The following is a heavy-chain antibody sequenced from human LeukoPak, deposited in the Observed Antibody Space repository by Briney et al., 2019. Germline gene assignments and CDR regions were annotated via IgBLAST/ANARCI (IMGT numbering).Heavy chain of an antibody. J-gene: IGHJ4*02. D-gene: IGHD1-26*01. Sequence: GASVKVSCKASGGTFSSYAISWVRQAPGQGLEWMGGIIPIFGTANYAQKFQGRVTITADESTSTAYMELSSLRSEDTAVYYCATGIVGATPFDYWGQGILVTVSS. V-gene: IGHV1-69*13. CDR3: ATGIVGATPFDY. CDR2: IIPIFGTA. CDR1: GGTFSSYA.